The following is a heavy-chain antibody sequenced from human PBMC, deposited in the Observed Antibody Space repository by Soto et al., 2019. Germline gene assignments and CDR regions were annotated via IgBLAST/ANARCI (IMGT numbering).Heavy chain of an antibody. J-gene: IGHJ3*02. Sequence: EVQLLESGGGLVQPGGSLRLSCAASGFTFSSYAMSWVRQAPGKGLEWVSAISGSGGSTYYADSVKGRFTITRDNAKNTLYLQMNSLRADDTAVYYCAKVITFGGGNAFDIWGQGTMVTVSS. CDR1: GFTFSSYA. CDR3: AKVITFGGGNAFDI. CDR2: ISGSGGST. D-gene: IGHD3-16*01. V-gene: IGHV3-23*01.